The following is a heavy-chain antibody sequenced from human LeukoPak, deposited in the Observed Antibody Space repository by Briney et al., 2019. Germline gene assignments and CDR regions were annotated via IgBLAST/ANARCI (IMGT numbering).Heavy chain of an antibody. Sequence: ASGPTLVKPTQPLTLTCTFSGFSLSTSGVGVAWMRQSPGQAPEWLAVTYWNDDQRYSPSLKSRLTITKDTSKNQVVLTMTNMDPADTATYHCAHNGLYHWGQGTLVTVSS. CDR1: GFSLSTSGVG. CDR2: TYWNDDQ. D-gene: IGHD2-2*03. CDR3: AHNGLYH. V-gene: IGHV2-5*01. J-gene: IGHJ5*02.